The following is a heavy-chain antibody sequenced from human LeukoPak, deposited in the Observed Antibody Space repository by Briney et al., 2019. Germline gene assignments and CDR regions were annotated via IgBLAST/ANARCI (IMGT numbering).Heavy chain of an antibody. CDR2: IYYSGST. CDR1: GGSISSYY. D-gene: IGHD3-10*01. CDR3: ARDVGLTMVRGVISWFDP. V-gene: IGHV4-59*01. J-gene: IGHJ5*02. Sequence: ASETLSLTCTVSGGSISSYYWSWIRQPPGKGLEWIGYIYYSGSTNYNPSLKSRVTISVDTSKNQFSLKLSSVTAADTAVYYCARDVGLTMVRGVISWFDPWGQGTLVTVSS.